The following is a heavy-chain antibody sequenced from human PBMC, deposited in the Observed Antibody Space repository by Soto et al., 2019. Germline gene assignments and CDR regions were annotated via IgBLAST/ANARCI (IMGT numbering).Heavy chain of an antibody. CDR3: VREDDTTGSYSWFDP. D-gene: IGHD3-9*01. Sequence: QGQLVQSGAEVKKPGSSVRVSCKASGAAFNTITINWVRQAPGQGLEWMGGFVPVFGSATYAQKFQGRVAITADASTSTFYMELSRLNSEDTALYYCVREDDTTGSYSWFDPWGQGTLVTVSS. J-gene: IGHJ5*02. V-gene: IGHV1-69*01. CDR2: FVPVFGSA. CDR1: GAAFNTIT.